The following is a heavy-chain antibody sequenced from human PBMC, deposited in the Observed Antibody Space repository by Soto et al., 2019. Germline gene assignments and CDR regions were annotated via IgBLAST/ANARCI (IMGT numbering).Heavy chain of an antibody. CDR1: GYTFTNYD. Sequence: QVQLVQSGAEVKKPGATVKVSCKASGYTFTNYDINWVRQATGQGLEWMGWMNPKSGNTGCAQQFQGRVIMTRSTSISTAYMELSSLRSEDTAVYSCVRAYGEIDYWGQGTLVTVSS. CDR3: VRAYGEIDY. V-gene: IGHV1-8*01. D-gene: IGHD4-17*01. J-gene: IGHJ4*02. CDR2: MNPKSGNT.